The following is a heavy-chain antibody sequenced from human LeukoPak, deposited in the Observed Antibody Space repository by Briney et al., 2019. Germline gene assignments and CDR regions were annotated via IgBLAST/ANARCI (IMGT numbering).Heavy chain of an antibody. D-gene: IGHD4-17*01. CDR1: GYTFTTYG. Sequence: ASVKVSCKASGYTFTTYGISWVRQAPGQGLEWMGWISSYNGNTNYAQKLQGRVTMTTDTSTSTAYMELRSLRSDDTAVYYCARDYGDGGSWGDWGQGTLVTVSS. J-gene: IGHJ4*02. V-gene: IGHV1-18*01. CDR2: ISSYNGNT. CDR3: ARDYGDGGSWGD.